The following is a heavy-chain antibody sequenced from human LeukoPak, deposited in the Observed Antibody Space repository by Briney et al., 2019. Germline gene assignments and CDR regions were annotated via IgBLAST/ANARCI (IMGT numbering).Heavy chain of an antibody. V-gene: IGHV4-39*01. Sequence: SETLSLTCTVSGCAISSSSYYWGWIRPPPGKGLEGVGRIYYSGSTYYNPSLKSRVTISVDTSKNQFSLKLSSVTAADTAVYYCARQRKIGGLGAFDIWGQGTMVTVSS. D-gene: IGHD1-14*01. J-gene: IGHJ3*02. CDR2: IYYSGST. CDR1: GCAISSSSYY. CDR3: ARQRKIGGLGAFDI.